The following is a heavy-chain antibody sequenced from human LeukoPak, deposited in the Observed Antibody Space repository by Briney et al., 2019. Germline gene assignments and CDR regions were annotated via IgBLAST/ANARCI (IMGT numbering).Heavy chain of an antibody. V-gene: IGHV1-46*01. J-gene: IGHJ4*02. CDR1: GYTFTSYY. CDR3: ARGGPQWLVLRKRFYFDS. Sequence: ASVKVSCKSSGYTFTSYYIHWVRQAPGQGLEWMGIISPSGGGTGYAQNFQGRVTMTRDTSTSTVYMELSSLRSEDTAVYFCARGGPQWLVLRKRFYFDSWGQGTLVTVSS. D-gene: IGHD6-19*01. CDR2: ISPSGGGT.